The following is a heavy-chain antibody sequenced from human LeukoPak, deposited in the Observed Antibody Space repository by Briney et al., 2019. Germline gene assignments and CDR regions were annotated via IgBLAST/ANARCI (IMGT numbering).Heavy chain of an antibody. J-gene: IGHJ4*02. CDR3: AREYPIAAAGHFDY. CDR2: IYYSGST. V-gene: IGHV4-61*01. D-gene: IGHD6-13*01. Sequence: SETPSLTRTVPCGPVRSGSYYLSWVRQPPGKGLEWVGYIYYSGSTNYNPSLKSRVTISVDTSKNQFSLKLSSVTAADTAVYYCAREYPIAAAGHFDYWGQGTLVTVSS. CDR1: CGPVRSGSYY.